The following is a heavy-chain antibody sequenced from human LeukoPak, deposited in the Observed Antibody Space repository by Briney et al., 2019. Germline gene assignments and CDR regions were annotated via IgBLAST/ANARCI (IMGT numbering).Heavy chain of an antibody. J-gene: IGHJ4*02. V-gene: IGHV1-46*01. CDR2: INPSGGST. CDR1: GYTFTSYY. Sequence: GASVKVSCKASGYTFTSYYMHWVRQAPGQGLEWMGIINPSGGSTSYAQKFQGRVTMTRDTSTGTVYMELSSLRSEDTAVYYCARVGPNVDTGRYFDYWGQGTLVTVSS. CDR3: ARVGPNVDTGRYFDY. D-gene: IGHD5-18*01.